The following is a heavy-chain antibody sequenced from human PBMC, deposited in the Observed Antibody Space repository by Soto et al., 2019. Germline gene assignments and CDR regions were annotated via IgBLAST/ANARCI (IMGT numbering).Heavy chain of an antibody. D-gene: IGHD3-9*01. CDR3: ATGGFWFIWFDP. V-gene: IGHV1-24*01. CDR2: FDPEDGET. Sequence: ASVKVSCKVSGYTITELSMHWLRQAPGKGLEWMGGFDPEDGETIYAQKFQGRVTMTEDTSTDTAYMELSSLRSDDTALYYCATGGFWFIWFDPWGQGTLVTFSS. J-gene: IGHJ5*02. CDR1: GYTITELS.